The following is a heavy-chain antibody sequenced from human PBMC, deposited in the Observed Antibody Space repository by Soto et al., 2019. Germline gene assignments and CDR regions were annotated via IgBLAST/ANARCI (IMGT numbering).Heavy chain of an antibody. CDR1: GGTFSSYA. CDR2: IIPIFDTA. V-gene: IGHV1-69*06. D-gene: IGHD3-22*01. Sequence: ASVKVSCKASGGTFSSYAISWVRQAPGQGLEWMGGIIPIFDTANYAQKFQGRVTITADKSTSTAYMELSSLRSEDTAVYYCARGLSELYDDSSGYYDYRAQGTLVTGSS. J-gene: IGHJ4*02. CDR3: ARGLSELYDDSSGYYDY.